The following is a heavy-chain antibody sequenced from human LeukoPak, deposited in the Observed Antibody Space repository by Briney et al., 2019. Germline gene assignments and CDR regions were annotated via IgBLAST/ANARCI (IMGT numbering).Heavy chain of an antibody. J-gene: IGHJ4*02. D-gene: IGHD2-21*02. CDR1: GFTFSSYS. Sequence: KSGGSLRLSCAASGFTFSSYSMNWVRQAPGKGLEWVSSISSSSSYIYYADSVKGRFTISRDNAKNSLYLQMNSLRAEDTAVYYCGRGTAIIPGIDYWGQGILVTVSS. CDR2: ISSSSSYI. CDR3: GRGTAIIPGIDY. V-gene: IGHV3-21*01.